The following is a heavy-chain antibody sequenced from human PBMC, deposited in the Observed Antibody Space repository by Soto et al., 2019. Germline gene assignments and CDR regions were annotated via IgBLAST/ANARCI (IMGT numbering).Heavy chain of an antibody. J-gene: IGHJ4*02. CDR3: ARDPGGGGLTLEY. CDR1: GFILSDYY. V-gene: IGHV3-11*01. D-gene: IGHD3-16*01. CDR2: ISNSGRIT. Sequence: QVHLEESGGGLVKPGGSLRLSCTASGFILSDYYMSWIRQAPGKGLEWVSDISNSGRITHHADSVEGRLTISRDNAKDSLYLQMNSLRPEDSAFYYCARDPGGGGLTLEYWGQGTLFTVSS.